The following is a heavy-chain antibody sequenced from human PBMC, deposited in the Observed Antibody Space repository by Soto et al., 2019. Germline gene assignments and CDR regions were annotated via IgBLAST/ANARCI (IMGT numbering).Heavy chain of an antibody. D-gene: IGHD4-4*01. CDR3: ARDSTRRGACVI. V-gene: IGHV4-34*01. CDR2: INHSGST. J-gene: IGHJ3*02. Sequence: SETLSLTCAIYDGSFSVYYWIWIRQSPGEGLEWIGEINHSGSTNYNPSLKSRVTMSVDASKNQFSLKLSSVTAADTAVYYCARDSTRRGACVIWGQGTKVTV. CDR1: DGSFSVYY.